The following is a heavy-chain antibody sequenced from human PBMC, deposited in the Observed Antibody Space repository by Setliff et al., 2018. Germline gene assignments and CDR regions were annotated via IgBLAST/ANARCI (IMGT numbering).Heavy chain of an antibody. V-gene: IGHV4-4*07. Sequence: SETLSLTCTVSGGSISSYYWSWIRQPAGKGLEWIGQIYTSWSTNYNPSLKSRVTISLGTSKNQFSLSLTSVTAEDTAVYYCARMSGFQYIDVWDKGTTVTVSS. CDR1: GGSISSYY. CDR2: IYTSWST. D-gene: IGHD3-3*01. CDR3: ARMSGFQYIDV. J-gene: IGHJ6*03.